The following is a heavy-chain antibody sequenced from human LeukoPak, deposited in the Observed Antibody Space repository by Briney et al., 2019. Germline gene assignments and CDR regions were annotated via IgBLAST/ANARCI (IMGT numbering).Heavy chain of an antibody. J-gene: IGHJ4*02. CDR1: GFTFSAYY. Sequence: GGSLRLSCAASGFTFSAYYMSWIRQAPGKGLEWVSYISGSGSATTIYYADSVKGRFTISRDDSKNTLSLQMNSLRVEDTAVYYCAQDLAWGAFDCWGQGTLVTVSS. CDR2: ISGSGSATTI. V-gene: IGHV3-11*01. D-gene: IGHD7-27*01. CDR3: AQDLAWGAFDC.